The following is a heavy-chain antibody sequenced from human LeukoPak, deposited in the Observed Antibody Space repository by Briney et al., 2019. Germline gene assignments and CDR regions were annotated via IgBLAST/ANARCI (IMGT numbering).Heavy chain of an antibody. CDR3: ARELRSRVTIFGVVTRDAFDI. CDR2: INPSGGST. Sequence: ASVKVSCKASGYTFTSYYIHWVRQAPGQGLEWMGIINPSGGSTSYAQKFQGRVTMTRDTSTSTVYMELSSLRSEDTAVYYCARELRSRVTIFGVVTRDAFDIWGQGTMVTVSS. V-gene: IGHV1-46*01. D-gene: IGHD3-3*01. J-gene: IGHJ3*02. CDR1: GYTFTSYY.